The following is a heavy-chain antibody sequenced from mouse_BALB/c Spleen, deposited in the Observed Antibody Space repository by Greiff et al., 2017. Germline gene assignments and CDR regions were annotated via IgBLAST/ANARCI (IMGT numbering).Heavy chain of an antibody. CDR1: GFTFSDYY. CDR3: ARDRTGAMDY. CDR2: ISDGGSYT. Sequence: EVKLQESGGGLVKPGGSLKLSCAASGFTFSDYYMYWVRQTPEKRLEWVATISDGGSYTYYPDSVKGRFTISRDNAKNNLYLQMSSLKSEDTAMYYCARDRTGAMDYWGQGTSVTVSS. J-gene: IGHJ4*01. V-gene: IGHV5-4*02. D-gene: IGHD1-1*01.